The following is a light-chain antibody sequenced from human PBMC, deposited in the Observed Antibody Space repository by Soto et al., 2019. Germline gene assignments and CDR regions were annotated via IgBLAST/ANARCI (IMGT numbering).Light chain of an antibody. CDR3: QQYGSSSGNT. J-gene: IGKJ5*01. V-gene: IGKV3-20*01. CDR2: GAS. Sequence: ERVMTQSPATLSLSPGERATLSCRASQSVITFLAWYQQKPGQAPRLLIYGASTRATGIPDRFSGSGSGTDFTLTISRLEPEDFAVYYCQQYGSSSGNTFGQGTRLEI. CDR1: QSVITF.